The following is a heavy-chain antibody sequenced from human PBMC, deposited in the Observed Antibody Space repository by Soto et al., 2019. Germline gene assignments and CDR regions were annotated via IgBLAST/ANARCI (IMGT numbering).Heavy chain of an antibody. CDR2: INLSGGST. CDR1: GYTFTSYY. D-gene: IGHD3-10*01. J-gene: IGHJ4*02. CDR3: ARDGADSGSPGYYFDY. V-gene: IGHV1-46*01. Sequence: ASVKVSCKASGYTFTSYYMHWVRQAPGQGLEWMGIINLSGGSTSYAQKFQGRVTMTRDTSTSTVYMELSSLRSEDTAVYYCARDGADSGSPGYYFDYWGQGTLVTVSS.